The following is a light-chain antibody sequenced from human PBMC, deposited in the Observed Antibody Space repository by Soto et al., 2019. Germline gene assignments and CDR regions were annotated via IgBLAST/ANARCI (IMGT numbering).Light chain of an antibody. CDR1: SSDVGNYNL. CDR3: CSYAGSDTWV. V-gene: IGLV2-23*01. J-gene: IGLJ3*02. CDR2: EGT. Sequence: QSALTQPASVSGSPGQSITISCTGTSSDVGNYNLVSWYQQHPGKAPQLIIYEGTKRPSGISIRFSGSTSGNTASVTISGLQAEDEADYYCCSYAGSDTWVFGGGTKLTVL.